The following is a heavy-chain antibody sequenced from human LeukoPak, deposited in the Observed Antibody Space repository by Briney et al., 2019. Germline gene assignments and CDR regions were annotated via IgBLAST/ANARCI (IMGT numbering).Heavy chain of an antibody. J-gene: IGHJ2*01. CDR2: IYYSGNA. D-gene: IGHD6-13*01. Sequence: SETLSLTCTVSGGSISSSSYYWGWIRQPPGKGLEWLGSIYYSGNAYYNPSLKSRVTISVDTSKNQFSLKLSSVTAADTAVYYCARGYSSSWYPSDWYFDLWGRGTLVTVSS. CDR3: ARGYSSSWYPSDWYFDL. V-gene: IGHV4-39*07. CDR1: GGSISSSSYY.